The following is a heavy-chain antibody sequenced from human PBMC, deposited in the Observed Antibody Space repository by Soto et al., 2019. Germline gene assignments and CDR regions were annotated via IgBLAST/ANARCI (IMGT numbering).Heavy chain of an antibody. CDR3: ARGRGGFTIDRRRKYYFDY. J-gene: IGHJ4*02. CDR1: GGSITSSTYY. Sequence: SETLSLTCTVSGGSITSSTYYWGWIRQPPGKGLEWIGDMNYSGSTNYDPSLKSRVTISVDTSKNQFSLKLSSVTAADTAVYYCARGRGGFTIDRRRKYYFDYWGQGTLVTVSS. CDR2: MNYSGST. V-gene: IGHV4-39*07. D-gene: IGHD3-10*01.